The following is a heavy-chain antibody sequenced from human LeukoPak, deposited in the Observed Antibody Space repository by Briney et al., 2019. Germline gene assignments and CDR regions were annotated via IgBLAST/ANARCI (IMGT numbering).Heavy chain of an antibody. V-gene: IGHV1-3*01. J-gene: IGHJ4*02. Sequence: ASVKVSCKASGYTFTSYAMHWVRQAPGQRLEWMGWINAGNGNTEHSQKFQGRVTITRDTSASTAYMELSSLRSEDTAVYYCARVQSAYCSSTSCYGGYFDYWGQGTLVTVSS. CDR2: INAGNGNT. CDR3: ARVQSAYCSSTSCYGGYFDY. CDR1: GYTFTSYA. D-gene: IGHD2-2*01.